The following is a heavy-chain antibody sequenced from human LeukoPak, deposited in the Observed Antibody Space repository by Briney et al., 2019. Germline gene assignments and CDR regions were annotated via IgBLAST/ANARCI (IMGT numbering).Heavy chain of an antibody. D-gene: IGHD3-10*01. CDR1: GGSISSYC. CDR2: IYYSGST. CDR3: ARDYKY. V-gene: IGHV4-59*01. Sequence: SETLSLTCTVSGGSISSYCWSWIRQPPGKGLEWIGYIYYSGSTNYNPSLKSRVTISVDTSKNQFSLKLSSVTAADTAVYYCARDYKYWGQGTLVTVSS. J-gene: IGHJ4*02.